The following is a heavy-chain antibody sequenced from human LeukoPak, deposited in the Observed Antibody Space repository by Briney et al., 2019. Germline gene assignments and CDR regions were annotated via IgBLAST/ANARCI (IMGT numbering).Heavy chain of an antibody. J-gene: IGHJ5*02. D-gene: IGHD6-13*01. CDR3: ARGNVGQLGNWFDP. CDR1: GGSFSGYY. V-gene: IGHV4-34*01. CDR2: INRGGST. Sequence: SETLSLTCAVYGGSFSGYYWSWIRQPPGKGLEWIGEINRGGSTIYNPSLKSRVTISLDTSKNQFSLKLSSVTAADTAVYYCARGNVGQLGNWFDPWGQGALVTVSS.